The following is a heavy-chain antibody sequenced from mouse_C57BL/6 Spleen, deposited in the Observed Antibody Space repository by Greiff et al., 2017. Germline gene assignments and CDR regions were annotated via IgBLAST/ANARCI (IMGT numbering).Heavy chain of an antibody. CDR1: GYTFTSYW. D-gene: IGHD4-1*02. V-gene: IGHV1-74*01. CDR3: APTGTGYFDV. Sequence: VQLQQPGAELVKPGASVKVSCKASGYTFTSYWMHWVKQRPGQGLEWIGRIHPSVRDTNYNQKFTGKATLTVDKSSSTAYRQLSSLTSDDSAVYYCAPTGTGYFDVWGTGTTVTVSS. CDR2: IHPSVRDT. J-gene: IGHJ1*03.